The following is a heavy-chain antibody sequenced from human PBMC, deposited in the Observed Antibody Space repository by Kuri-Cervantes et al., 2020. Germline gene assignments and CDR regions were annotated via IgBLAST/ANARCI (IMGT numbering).Heavy chain of an antibody. V-gene: IGHV4-39*07. CDR1: GGSISSSIYY. D-gene: IGHD6-6*01. CDR3: ASLPSDSSSHPYFDY. Sequence: SETLSLTCTVSGGSISSSIYYWGWIRQPPGKGLEWIGSIYYSGNTYYNPSLKSRVTLSIDTSKNQFSLKLNSMTAADTAVYYCASLPSDSSSHPYFDYWGQGTLVTVSS. J-gene: IGHJ4*02. CDR2: IYYSGNT.